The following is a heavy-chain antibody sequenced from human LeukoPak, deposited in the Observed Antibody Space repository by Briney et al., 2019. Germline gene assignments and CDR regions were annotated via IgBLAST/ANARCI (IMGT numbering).Heavy chain of an antibody. J-gene: IGHJ4*02. V-gene: IGHV3-7*01. CDR1: QFTFSNYW. CDR2: IKRDRSQE. D-gene: IGHD2/OR15-2a*01. Sequence: SGGSLRLSCAASQFTFSNYWMSWVRQAPGKGLEWVAHIKRDRSQEQYVGSVKGRFTISRDNAKNSLYLQMSGLRVEDTAVYYCARGQTTFEVWGQGTLVTVSS. CDR3: ARGQTTFEV.